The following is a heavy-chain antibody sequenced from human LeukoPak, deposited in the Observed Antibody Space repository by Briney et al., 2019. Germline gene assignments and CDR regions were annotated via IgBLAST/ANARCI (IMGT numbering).Heavy chain of an antibody. J-gene: IGHJ4*02. CDR3: ARASSGDDY. V-gene: IGHV3-72*01. CDR1: GFTFSSYA. D-gene: IGHD3-10*01. Sequence: PGGSLRLSCAASGFTFSSYAMSWVRQAPGKGLEWVGRIRNKANSYTTDYAASVKGRFTISRDDSKNSLYLQMNSLKTEDTAVYYCARASSGDDYRGQGTLVTVSS. CDR2: IRNKANSYTT.